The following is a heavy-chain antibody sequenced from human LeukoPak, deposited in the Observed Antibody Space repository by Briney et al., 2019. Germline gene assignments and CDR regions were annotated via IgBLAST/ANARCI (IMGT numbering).Heavy chain of an antibody. J-gene: IGHJ4*02. CDR2: ISRSSHYI. CDR3: ARDYCSGGSCYATLFDY. Sequence: PGGSLRLSCAASGFTFSSYAMSWVRQSPGKGLEWVSSISRSSHYIYYADSMKGRFTISRDDARDSLYLQLDSLRAEDTAVYYCARDYCSGGSCYATLFDYWGQGTLVTVSS. D-gene: IGHD2-15*01. V-gene: IGHV3-21*01. CDR1: GFTFSSYA.